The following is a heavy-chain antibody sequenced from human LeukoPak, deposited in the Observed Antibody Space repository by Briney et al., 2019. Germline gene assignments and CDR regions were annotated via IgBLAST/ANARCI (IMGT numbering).Heavy chain of an antibody. J-gene: IGHJ4*02. Sequence: ASVKVSCTASGYTFTDFYIHWVRQAPGQGLEWMGWINPDSGGRNYTQKFQGRVTMTRDTSISTAYMELSRLRSDATAVYYCARVAQQLVPPDYWGQGTPVTVSS. V-gene: IGHV1-2*02. CDR2: INPDSGGR. CDR3: ARVAQQLVPPDY. D-gene: IGHD6-6*01. CDR1: GYTFTDFY.